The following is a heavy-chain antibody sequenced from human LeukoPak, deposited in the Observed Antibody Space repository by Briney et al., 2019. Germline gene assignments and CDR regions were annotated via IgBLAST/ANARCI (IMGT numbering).Heavy chain of an antibody. V-gene: IGHV3-30-3*01. J-gene: IGHJ6*02. CDR3: ARPTLDV. CDR2: ISYDGSNK. CDR1: GFTFSSYA. Sequence: PGGSLRLSCAASGFTFSSYAMHWVRQAPGKGLEWVAVISYDGSNKYYADSVKGRFTISRDNSKNTLYLQMNSLRAEDTAVYYCARPTLDVWGQGTTVTVSS.